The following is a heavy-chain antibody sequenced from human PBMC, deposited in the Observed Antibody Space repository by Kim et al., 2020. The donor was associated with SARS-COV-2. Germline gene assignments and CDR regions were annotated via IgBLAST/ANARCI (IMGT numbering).Heavy chain of an antibody. Sequence: DAVKGRTTVSRDKAKNSLYLQMSSLRAEDTAGYSCARLGSCGPYCYFGSWGQGTLVTVSS. J-gene: IGHJ4*02. V-gene: IGHV3-21*04. CDR3: ARLGSCGPYCYFGS. D-gene: IGHD2-8*02.